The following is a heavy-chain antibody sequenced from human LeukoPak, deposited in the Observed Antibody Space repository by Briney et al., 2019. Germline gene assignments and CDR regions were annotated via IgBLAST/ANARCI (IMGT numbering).Heavy chain of an antibody. D-gene: IGHD1-26*01. CDR2: IYTSGST. CDR3: ATNRAGTYDRPFDI. Sequence: PSETLSLTCTVSGGSISSYYWSWIRQPAGKGLEWIGRIYTSGSTNYNPSLKSRVTISVDTSKNQFSLELSSVTATDTAVYFCATNRAGTYDRPFDIWGQGTMVTVSS. J-gene: IGHJ3*02. V-gene: IGHV4-4*07. CDR1: GGSISSYY.